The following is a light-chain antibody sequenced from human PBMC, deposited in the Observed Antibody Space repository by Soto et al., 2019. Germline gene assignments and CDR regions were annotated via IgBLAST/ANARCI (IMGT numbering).Light chain of an antibody. Sequence: QSVLTQPRSVSGSPGQSVTISCTGTSSDVGDYIYVSWYQQHPGKAPKLMIYDVTKRPSGVPDRFSGSKSGNTASLTISGLQAEDEADYYCCSYAGSYTYVFGNGTKVTVL. J-gene: IGLJ1*01. CDR3: CSYAGSYTYV. V-gene: IGLV2-11*01. CDR1: SSDVGDYIY. CDR2: DVT.